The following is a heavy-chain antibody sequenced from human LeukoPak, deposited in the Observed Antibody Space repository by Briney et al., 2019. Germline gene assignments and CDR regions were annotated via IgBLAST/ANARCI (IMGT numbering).Heavy chain of an antibody. J-gene: IGHJ5*02. CDR3: ARNQVGKNWFDP. CDR1: VYAFIDYY. Sequence: ASVKVSCKASVYAFIDYYVHWVQQAPGQGLEWMGWINPKTGGPKYAQKFQGRLTMSRDTSISTVYMELSSLTSDDTGVYYCARNQVGKNWFDPWGRGTLITVSS. D-gene: IGHD1-26*01. CDR2: INPKTGGP. V-gene: IGHV1-2*02.